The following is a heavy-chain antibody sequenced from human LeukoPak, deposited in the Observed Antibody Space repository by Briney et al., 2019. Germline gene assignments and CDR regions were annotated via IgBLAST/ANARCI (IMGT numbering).Heavy chain of an antibody. CDR1: DGSISSGGYY. D-gene: IGHD3-22*01. J-gene: IGHJ4*02. CDR3: ARDAHDSSGFDY. Sequence: SETLSLTCTVSDGSISSGGYYWSWIRQHPGKGLEWIGYIYYSGSTYYNPSLKSRVTISVDTSKNQFSLKLSSVTAADTAVYYCARDAHDSSGFDYWGQGTLVTVSS. V-gene: IGHV4-31*03. CDR2: IYYSGST.